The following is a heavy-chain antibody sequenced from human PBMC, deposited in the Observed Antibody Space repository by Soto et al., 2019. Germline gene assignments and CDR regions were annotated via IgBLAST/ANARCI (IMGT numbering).Heavy chain of an antibody. CDR1: GFTFNNAW. D-gene: IGHD3-10*01. CDR3: TTTEELRVFPYYFDY. J-gene: IGHJ4*02. CDR2: LKSKTDGGTI. Sequence: EVQLVESGGDLVKPGGSLRLSCAASGFTFNNAWMNWVRQAPGKGLEWVGRLKSKTDGGTIDYAAPVKGRFTISGDDSKNALFLQMNNLKIEHTAVYYCTTTEELRVFPYYFDYWGQGTLVTVSS. V-gene: IGHV3-15*07.